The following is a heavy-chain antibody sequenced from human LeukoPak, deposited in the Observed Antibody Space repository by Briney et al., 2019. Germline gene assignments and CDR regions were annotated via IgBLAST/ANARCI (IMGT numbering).Heavy chain of an antibody. CDR3: ARLCSGGSCYFYAFDI. D-gene: IGHD2-15*01. Sequence: GESLKISCKGSGYSFTSYWIGWVRQMPGKGLEGMGIIYPGDSDTRYSPSFQGQVTISADRSISTAYLQWSSLKASDTAMYYCARLCSGGSCYFYAFDIWGQGTMVTVSS. CDR1: GYSFTSYW. V-gene: IGHV5-51*01. CDR2: IYPGDSDT. J-gene: IGHJ3*02.